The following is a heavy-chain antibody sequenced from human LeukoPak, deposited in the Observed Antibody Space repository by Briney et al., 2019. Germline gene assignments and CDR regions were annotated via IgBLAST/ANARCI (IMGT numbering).Heavy chain of an antibody. V-gene: IGHV1-69*05. CDR1: GGTFSSYA. J-gene: IGHJ4*02. CDR3: ASDYYDSSGYSGY. CDR2: IIPIFGTA. D-gene: IGHD3-22*01. Sequence: HGSSVKVSCKASGGTFSSYAISWVRQAPGQGLEWMGGIIPIFGTAKYAQKFQGRVTITTDESTSTAYMELSSLRSEDTAVYYCASDYYDSSGYSGYWGQGTLVTVSS.